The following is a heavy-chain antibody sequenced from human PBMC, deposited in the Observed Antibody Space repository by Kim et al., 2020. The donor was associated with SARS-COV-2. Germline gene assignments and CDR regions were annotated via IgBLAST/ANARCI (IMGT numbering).Heavy chain of an antibody. CDR2: T. Sequence: TDYNPSLKGSVTISVATYKKPFSLRLSSVTAADAAVYYCARHLRNWYFDLWGRGTLVTVSS. J-gene: IGHJ2*01. CDR3: ARHLRNWYFDL. V-gene: IGHV4-39*01.